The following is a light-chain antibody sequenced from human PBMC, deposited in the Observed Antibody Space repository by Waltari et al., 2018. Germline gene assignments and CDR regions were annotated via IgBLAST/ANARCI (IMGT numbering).Light chain of an antibody. V-gene: IGLV3-21*01. J-gene: IGLJ2*01. CDR3: QVWDSSPETVV. Sequence: SSVLTQPPSASVAPGKPATIACGGNNVGGKSVQWYQQKPGQAPVLVVHDDNARPSGIPDRFSGSNSGDTATLTISRVEVGDEADYYCQVWDSSPETVVFGGGTKLTVL. CDR2: DDN. CDR1: NVGGKS.